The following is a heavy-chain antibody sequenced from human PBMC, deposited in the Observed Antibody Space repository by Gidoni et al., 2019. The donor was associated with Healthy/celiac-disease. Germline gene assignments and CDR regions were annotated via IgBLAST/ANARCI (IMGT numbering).Heavy chain of an antibody. CDR3: ASSIVVVVAAWSTPDY. CDR2: SKQDGSEN. CDR1: GFPCGSDW. D-gene: IGHD2-15*01. Sequence: EVQLVESGGGLVRPGGSLRLCCAGCGFPCGSDWMSWVRQAPGEGMDWVANSKQDGSENSYLNSGKGLFTISRDNAKNPLYLQMTSLRAEDTSVYYCASSIVVVVAAWSTPDYWGQGTLVTVSS. J-gene: IGHJ4*02. V-gene: IGHV3-7*03.